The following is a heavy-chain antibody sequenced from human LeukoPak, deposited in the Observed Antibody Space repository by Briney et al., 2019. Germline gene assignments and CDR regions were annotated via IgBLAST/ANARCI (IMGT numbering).Heavy chain of an antibody. CDR2: INHSGGT. CDR1: GGSFSGYY. CDR3: ARGLDNWNPYYYYGMDV. Sequence: SETLSLTCAVYGGSFSGYYWSWIRQPPGKGLEWIGEINHSGGTNYNPSLKSRITISVDTSKNQFSLKLSSVTAADTAVYYCARGLDNWNPYYYYGMDVWGQGTTVTVSS. J-gene: IGHJ6*02. V-gene: IGHV4-34*01. D-gene: IGHD1-20*01.